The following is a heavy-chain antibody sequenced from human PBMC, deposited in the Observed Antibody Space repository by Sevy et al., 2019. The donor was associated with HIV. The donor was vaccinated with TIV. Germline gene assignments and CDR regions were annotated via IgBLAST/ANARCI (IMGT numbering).Heavy chain of an antibody. CDR2: ISYDGIIK. D-gene: IGHD6-19*01. Sequence: GGSLRLSCAASGFTFNTHAMHWVRQAPGKGLEWVAFISYDGIIKYYADSVKGRLTISRDNSKNTLSLKMNSLRIEDTAVYYCAREGGYTSAWSPGNYWGQGTLVTVSS. V-gene: IGHV3-30*04. J-gene: IGHJ4*02. CDR1: GFTFNTHA. CDR3: AREGGYTSAWSPGNY.